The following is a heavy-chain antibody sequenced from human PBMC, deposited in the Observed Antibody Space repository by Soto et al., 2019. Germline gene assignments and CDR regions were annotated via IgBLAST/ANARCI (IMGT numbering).Heavy chain of an antibody. J-gene: IGHJ4*02. CDR3: ASEDGSKRTY. CDR2: IYYSGST. CDR1: GGSISTGDYY. V-gene: IGHV4-30-4*01. D-gene: IGHD5-12*01. Sequence: SETLSLTCTVSGGSISTGDYYWSWIRQPPGKGLEWIGYIYYSGSTFYSPSLKSRVTISLNTPKNQFSLRLGSVTAADTAVYYCASEDGSKRTYWGQGNQVTVSS.